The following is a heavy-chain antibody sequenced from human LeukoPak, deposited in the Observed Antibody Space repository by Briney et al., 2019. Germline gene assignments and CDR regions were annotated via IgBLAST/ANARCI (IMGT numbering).Heavy chain of an antibody. V-gene: IGHV3-53*05. Sequence: GGSVRLSCAASGFSVSTDHMSWVRQAPGKGLEWVSVIYNDGSTYYADTVKGRFTISRDNSKNTVDLQMNSLRAEDTAVYYCAIDRGGWFGELLPTSYYYYYMDAWGKGTTVTVSS. D-gene: IGHD3-10*01. CDR3: AIDRGGWFGELLPTSYYYYYMDA. CDR1: GFSVSTDH. J-gene: IGHJ6*03. CDR2: IYNDGST.